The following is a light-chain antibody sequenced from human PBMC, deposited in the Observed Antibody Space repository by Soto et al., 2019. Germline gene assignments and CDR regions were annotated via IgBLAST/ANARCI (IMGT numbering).Light chain of an antibody. CDR1: QSVSSSY. CDR2: GAS. CDR3: QQYGSSPHT. J-gene: IGKJ2*01. Sequence: IVLTQSPGTLSLSPGERATLSCRASQSVSSSYLAWYQQKPGQAPRLLIYGASSRATGIPDRFSGSGSGTDFTLSISRLEPEEFAVYYCQQYGSSPHTFGQGTNLEIK. V-gene: IGKV3-20*01.